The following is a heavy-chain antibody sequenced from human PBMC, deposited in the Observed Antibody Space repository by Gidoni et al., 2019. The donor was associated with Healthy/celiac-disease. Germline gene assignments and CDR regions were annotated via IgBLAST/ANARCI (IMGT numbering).Heavy chain of an antibody. Sequence: QVQLQESGPGLVKPSQTLSLTCTVPGGSITSGSYSWSWIRQPAGKGLEWIGRIYTSGSTNYNPSLKSRVTISVDTSKNQFSLKLSSVTAADTAVYYCARSLPIVVVPALGSSRQSVSAWFDPWGQGTLVTVSS. D-gene: IGHD2-2*01. CDR2: IYTSGST. CDR3: ARSLPIVVVPALGSSRQSVSAWFDP. CDR1: GGSITSGSYS. J-gene: IGHJ5*02. V-gene: IGHV4-61*02.